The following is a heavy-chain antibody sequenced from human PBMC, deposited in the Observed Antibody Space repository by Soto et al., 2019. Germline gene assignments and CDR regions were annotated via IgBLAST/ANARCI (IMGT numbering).Heavy chain of an antibody. CDR1: GGSIRSYC. V-gene: IGHV4-59*12. J-gene: IGHJ6*02. D-gene: IGHD5-18*01. Sequence: SETLSLTCTVSGGSIRSYCWTWIRQPPGKGLEWIGYIYYTGSTSYNPSLKRRVTFSADSSRGQFSLRLSSVTAADTAVYYCARGRGYSYGYYYYYGMDVWGQGTTVTVSS. CDR2: IYYTGST. CDR3: ARGRGYSYGYYYYYGMDV.